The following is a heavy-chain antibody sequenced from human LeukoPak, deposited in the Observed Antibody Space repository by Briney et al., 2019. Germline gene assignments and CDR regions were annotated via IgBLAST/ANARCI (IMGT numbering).Heavy chain of an antibody. J-gene: IGHJ4*02. V-gene: IGHV4-59*03. CDR1: GGSINSYY. CDR2: IDYSRDT. Sequence: SETLSLTCTVSGGSINSYYWSWIRQPPGKGLEWIGNIDYSRDTNYNPSLRSRVTILVDKSRNQLSLKLNSVTAADTAVYYCARNGPHYYDKSGYLDSWGQGTLVTVSS. D-gene: IGHD3-22*01. CDR3: ARNGPHYYDKSGYLDS.